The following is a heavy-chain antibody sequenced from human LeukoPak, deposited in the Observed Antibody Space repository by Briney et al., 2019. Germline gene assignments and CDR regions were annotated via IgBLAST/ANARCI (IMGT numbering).Heavy chain of an antibody. CDR3: ARRNYYDAFDI. CDR1: GYTFTGYY. Sequence: GASVKVSCKASGYTFTGYYIHWVRQAPGQGLEWMGWINPNSGYTNYAQKFQGRVTMTRDTSISTAYMELSRLRSDDTAVYYCARRNYYDAFDIWGQGTMVTVSS. D-gene: IGHD3-10*01. V-gene: IGHV1-2*02. CDR2: INPNSGYT. J-gene: IGHJ3*02.